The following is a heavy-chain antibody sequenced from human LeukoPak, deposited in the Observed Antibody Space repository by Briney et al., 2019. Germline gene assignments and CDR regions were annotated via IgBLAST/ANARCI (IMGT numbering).Heavy chain of an antibody. CDR2: IYYSGST. Sequence: PSETLSLTCTVSGGSISSSSYYWGWIRQPPGKGLEWIGSIYYSGSTYYNPSLKSRVTISVDTSKNQFSLKLSSVTAADAAVYYCARYYYDSSGHTGSDYWGQGTLVTVSS. J-gene: IGHJ4*02. D-gene: IGHD3-22*01. CDR3: ARYYYDSSGHTGSDY. V-gene: IGHV4-39*07. CDR1: GGSISSSSYY.